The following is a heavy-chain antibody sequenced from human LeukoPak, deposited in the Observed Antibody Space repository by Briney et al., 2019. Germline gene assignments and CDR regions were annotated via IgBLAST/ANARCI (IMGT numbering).Heavy chain of an antibody. J-gene: IGHJ4*02. CDR1: GFTFRSYG. D-gene: IGHD2-8*01. CDR3: AKDGVPSRYFGRNYFDY. Sequence: PGGSLRLSCAASGFTFRSYGMHWVRQAPGGGLEWVAFIRYDGSNKYYADSVKGRFTISRDNSKNTLYLQMNSLRAEDTAVYYCAKDGVPSRYFGRNYFDYWGQGTLVTVSS. V-gene: IGHV3-30*02. CDR2: IRYDGSNK.